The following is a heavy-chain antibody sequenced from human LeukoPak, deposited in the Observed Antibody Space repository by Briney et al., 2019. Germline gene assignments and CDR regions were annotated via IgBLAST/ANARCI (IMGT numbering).Heavy chain of an antibody. Sequence: ASVKVSCKASGYTFTTYGFSWVRQAPGQGLEWMGWISAYNGNTNYAQRLQGRVTMTTDTSTSTVYMELRSLRSDDAAVYYCARDKNWKPDYWGQGTLVTVSS. CDR1: GYTFTTYG. CDR3: ARDKNWKPDY. CDR2: ISAYNGNT. D-gene: IGHD1-1*01. J-gene: IGHJ4*02. V-gene: IGHV1-18*01.